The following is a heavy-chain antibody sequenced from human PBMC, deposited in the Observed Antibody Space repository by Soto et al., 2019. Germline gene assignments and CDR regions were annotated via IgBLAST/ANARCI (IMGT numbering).Heavy chain of an antibody. V-gene: IGHV4-59*01. CDR1: GGSISSYY. CDR2: IYYSGST. Sequence: PSETLSLTCTVSGGSISSYYWSWIRQPPGKGLEWIGYIYYSGSTNYNPSLKSRVTISVDTSKNQFSLKLSSVTAADTAVYYCARAGLDTMVRGVHLDPWGQGTLVTVSS. J-gene: IGHJ5*02. D-gene: IGHD3-10*01. CDR3: ARAGLDTMVRGVHLDP.